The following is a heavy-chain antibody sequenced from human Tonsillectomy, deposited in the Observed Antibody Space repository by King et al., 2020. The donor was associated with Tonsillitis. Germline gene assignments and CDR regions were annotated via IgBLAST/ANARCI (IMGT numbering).Heavy chain of an antibody. V-gene: IGHV3-30*03. CDR2: ISHDGSYN. Sequence: VQLVESGGGVVQPGRSLRLSCAASRFTFSAYGMHWVRQAPGKGLEWVAAISHDGSYNYYADSVKGRFTISRDDSNKTLFLQMNSLRPEDTAVYYCATACDGGDCYSNYWGQGTRVTVSS. CDR1: RFTFSAYG. D-gene: IGHD2-21*02. J-gene: IGHJ4*02. CDR3: ATACDGGDCYSNY.